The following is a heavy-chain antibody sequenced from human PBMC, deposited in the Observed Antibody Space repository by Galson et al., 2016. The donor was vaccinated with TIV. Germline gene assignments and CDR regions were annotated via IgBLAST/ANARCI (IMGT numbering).Heavy chain of an antibody. J-gene: IGHJ3*02. CDR1: GFTFNNYA. CDR3: VKEPFSTVLYGFDN. D-gene: IGHD2/OR15-2a*01. Sequence: SLRLSCAASGFTFNNYAMTWVRQAPGKGLEWVSGITGSGGTTDYGASVKGRFIVSGDNSKNTLYLQLNSLTADDTAVYYCVKEPFSTVLYGFDNWGQGTMVTVSS. CDR2: ITGSGGTT. V-gene: IGHV3-23*01.